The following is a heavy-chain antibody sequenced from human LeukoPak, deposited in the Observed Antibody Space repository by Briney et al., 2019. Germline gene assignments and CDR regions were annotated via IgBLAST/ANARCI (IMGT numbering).Heavy chain of an antibody. V-gene: IGHV4-59*01. D-gene: IGHD1-26*01. Sequence: SETLSLTCTVSGGSISSYYWSWSRQPPGKGLEWIGYISYNGSTNYNPSLKSRVTISVDTSKKQFSLKLSSVTAADTAVYYCARGIWENWFDPWGQGTLVTVSS. CDR1: GGSISSYY. CDR3: ARGIWENWFDP. J-gene: IGHJ5*02. CDR2: ISYNGST.